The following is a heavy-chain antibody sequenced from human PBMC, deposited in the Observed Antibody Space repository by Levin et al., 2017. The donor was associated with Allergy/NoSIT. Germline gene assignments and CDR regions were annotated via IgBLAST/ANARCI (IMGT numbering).Heavy chain of an antibody. J-gene: IGHJ4*02. D-gene: IGHD3-10*01. CDR2: ISYDGSNK. CDR3: AKDYGLWFGELSAFDY. CDR1: GFTFSSYG. V-gene: IGHV3-30*18. Sequence: GGSLRLSCAASGFTFSSYGMHWVRQAPGKGLEWVAVISYDGSNKYYADSVKGRFTISRDNSKNTLYLQMNSLRAEDTAVYYCAKDYGLWFGELSAFDYWGQGTLVTVSS.